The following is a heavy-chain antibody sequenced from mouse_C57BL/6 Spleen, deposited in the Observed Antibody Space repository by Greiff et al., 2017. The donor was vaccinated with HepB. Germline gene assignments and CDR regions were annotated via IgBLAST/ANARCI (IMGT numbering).Heavy chain of an antibody. CDR2: IYPGDGDT. D-gene: IGHD2-3*01. CDR1: GYAFSSYW. Sequence: VQLQQSGAELVKPGASVKISCKASGYAFSSYWMNWVKQRPGKGLEWIGQIYPGDGDTNYNGKFKGKATLTADKSSSTAYMQLSSLTSKDSAVYFCARGGYYDWYFDVWGTGTTVTVSS. V-gene: IGHV1-80*01. J-gene: IGHJ1*03. CDR3: ARGGYYDWYFDV.